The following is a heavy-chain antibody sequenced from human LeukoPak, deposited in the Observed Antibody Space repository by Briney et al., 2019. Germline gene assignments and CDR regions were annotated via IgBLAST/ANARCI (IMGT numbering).Heavy chain of an antibody. V-gene: IGHV3-30*04. Sequence: PGGSLRLSCAASGFTFSSYTMHWVRQAPGKGLEWVAVISYDGSNKNYADSVKGRFTISRDNSKNTLYLQMNSLRAEDTAVYYCAKEGPSGYGAFDYWGQGTLVTVSS. CDR3: AKEGPSGYGAFDY. D-gene: IGHD5-12*01. J-gene: IGHJ4*02. CDR1: GFTFSSYT. CDR2: ISYDGSNK.